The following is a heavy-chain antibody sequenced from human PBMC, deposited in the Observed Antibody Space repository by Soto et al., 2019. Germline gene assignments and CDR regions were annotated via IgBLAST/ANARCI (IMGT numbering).Heavy chain of an antibody. Sequence: QVQLVESGGGVVQPGGSLRLSCAASGFMFSGYGMHWIRQAPGKGLEWVAVVSHDGVDNYYGDSVMGRCTFSRDDSKNTLFLQIDRVTADDSGVYYCAKLIGGVKASGGTGNWIDPWGQGTLVTVSS. CDR1: GFMFSGYG. CDR2: VSHDGVDN. CDR3: AKLIGGVKASGGTGNWIDP. V-gene: IGHV3-30*18. J-gene: IGHJ5*02. D-gene: IGHD2-15*01.